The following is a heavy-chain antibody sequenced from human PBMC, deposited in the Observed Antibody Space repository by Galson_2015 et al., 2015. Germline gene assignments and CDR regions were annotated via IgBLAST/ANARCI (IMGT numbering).Heavy chain of an antibody. V-gene: IGHV3-74*01. Sequence: SLRLSCAASGFTFSNYWMHWVRQVPGKGLEWVSRIETDGSRTNYADSVKGRFTISRDNAMDTLYLQMNSLRAEDTAVYFCARAMYPRSIHFDSWGQGTLVTVSS. J-gene: IGHJ4*02. CDR2: IETDGSRT. D-gene: IGHD2-8*01. CDR3: ARAMYPRSIHFDS. CDR1: GFTFSNYW.